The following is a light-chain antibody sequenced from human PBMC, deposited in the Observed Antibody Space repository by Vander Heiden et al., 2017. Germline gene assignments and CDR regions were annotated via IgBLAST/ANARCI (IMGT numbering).Light chain of an antibody. CDR1: QGISSY. J-gene: IGKJ2*01. CDR3: RQDDSYGYT. V-gene: IGKV1-8*01. CDR2: AAS. Sequence: AIRMTQSPSPFSASTGDRVTITCRASQGISSYLAWYQQKPGKAPKLLIYAASTLQSAVPSTFSGSGSGTDFTLTISCLQSEDFATYYCRQDDSYGYTFGEGTKVEIK.